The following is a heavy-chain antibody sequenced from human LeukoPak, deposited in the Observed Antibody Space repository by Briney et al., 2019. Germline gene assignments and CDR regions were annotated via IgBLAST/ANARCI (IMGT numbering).Heavy chain of an antibody. Sequence: GASVKVFCKASGYTFTSYGISWVRQAPGQGLEWMGWISAYNGNTNYAQKLQGRVTMTTDTSTSTAYMELRSLRSDDTAVYYCARDRATWPSYYYYGMDVWGQGTTVTVSS. CDR2: ISAYNGNT. CDR1: GYTFTSYG. J-gene: IGHJ6*02. V-gene: IGHV1-18*01. CDR3: ARDRATWPSYYYYGMDV. D-gene: IGHD1-26*01.